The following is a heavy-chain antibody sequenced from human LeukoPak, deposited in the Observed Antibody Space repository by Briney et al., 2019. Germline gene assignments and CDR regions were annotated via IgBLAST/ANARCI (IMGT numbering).Heavy chain of an antibody. CDR1: GGSFSGYY. V-gene: IGHV4-34*01. Sequence: PSETLSLTCAVYGGSFSGYYWSWIRQPPGKGLEWIGEINHSGSTNYNPSLESRVTISVDTSKNQFSLKLSSVTAADTAVYYCARDHCSGGSCYSGQGPNWFDPWGQGTLVTVSS. D-gene: IGHD2-15*01. J-gene: IGHJ5*02. CDR2: INHSGST. CDR3: ARDHCSGGSCYSGQGPNWFDP.